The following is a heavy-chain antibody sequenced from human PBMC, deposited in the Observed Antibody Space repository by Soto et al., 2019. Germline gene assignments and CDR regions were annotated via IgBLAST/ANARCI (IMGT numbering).Heavy chain of an antibody. D-gene: IGHD2-8*01. J-gene: IGHJ4*02. V-gene: IGHV3-30*03. CDR1: RFDFTSYG. Sequence: PGGSLRLSCEASRFDFTSYGMHWLRQAPGKGLEWVAVMSNDGNNQFYADSVRGRFIISRDTSKNTLFLQMTSLRPEDTAVYHCERGFCDNRVCYYFFELWGPGALVTVSS. CDR3: ERGFCDNRVCYYFFEL. CDR2: MSNDGNNQ.